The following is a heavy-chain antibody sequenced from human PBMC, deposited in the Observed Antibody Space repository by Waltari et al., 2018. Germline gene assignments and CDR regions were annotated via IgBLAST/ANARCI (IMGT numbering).Heavy chain of an antibody. J-gene: IGHJ6*02. CDR3: ARSQQLYYYYYYGMDV. CDR1: GGSISSYY. CDR2: IYYSGST. D-gene: IGHD6-13*01. Sequence: QVQLQESGPGLVKPSETLSLTCTVSGGSISSYYWSWHRPPPGKGLEWIGYIYYSGSTNYNPSLKSRVTISVDTSKNQFSLKLSSVTAADTAVYYCARSQQLYYYYYYGMDVWGQGTTVTVSS. V-gene: IGHV4-59*01.